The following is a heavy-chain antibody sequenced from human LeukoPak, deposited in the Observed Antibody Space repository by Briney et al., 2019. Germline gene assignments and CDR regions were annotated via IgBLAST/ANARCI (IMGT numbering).Heavy chain of an antibody. D-gene: IGHD3-22*01. J-gene: IGHJ4*02. CDR1: GGTFSSYA. Sequence: ASVKVSCKASGGTFSSYAISWVRQAPGQGLEWMGWISAYNGNTNYAQKLQGRVTMTTDTSTSTAYMELRSLRSDYTAVYYCARVNYYDSSGYYEDDYWGQGTLVTVSS. V-gene: IGHV1-18*01. CDR3: ARVNYYDSSGYYEDDY. CDR2: ISAYNGNT.